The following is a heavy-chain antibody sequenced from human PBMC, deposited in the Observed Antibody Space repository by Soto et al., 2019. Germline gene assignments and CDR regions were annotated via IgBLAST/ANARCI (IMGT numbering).Heavy chain of an antibody. V-gene: IGHV3-30-3*01. D-gene: IGHD3-3*01. CDR1: GFTFSSYA. CDR2: ISYDGSNK. J-gene: IGHJ6*02. CDR3: ARDQRFLEWTPPSSKQFYGMDV. Sequence: GGSLRLSCAASGFTFSSYAMHWVRQAPGKGLEWVAVISYDGSNKYYADSVKGRFTISRDNSKNTLYLQMNSLRAEDTAVYYCARDQRFLEWTPPSSKQFYGMDVWGQGTTVTVSS.